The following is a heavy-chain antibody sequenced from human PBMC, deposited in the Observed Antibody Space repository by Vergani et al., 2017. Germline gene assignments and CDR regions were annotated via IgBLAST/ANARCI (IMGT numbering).Heavy chain of an antibody. CDR1: GYSISSGYY. V-gene: IGHV4-38-2*01. Sequence: QVQLQESGPGLVKPSETLSLTCAVSGYSISSGYYWGWIRQSPGKGLEWIGSIYHSGSPYYNPSLKSRVTISADTSKNQLSLKLNSVTAADTAVYYCARPYDGRVDFWYFDLWSRHPGHCLL. D-gene: IGHD3-22*01. CDR2: IYHSGSP. J-gene: IGHJ2*01. CDR3: ARPYDGRVDFWYFDL.